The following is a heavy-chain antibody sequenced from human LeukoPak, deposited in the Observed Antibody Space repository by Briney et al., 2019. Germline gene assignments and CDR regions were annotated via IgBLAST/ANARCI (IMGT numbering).Heavy chain of an antibody. CDR3: TRHDGDYVY. CDR1: GFTFSGSA. CDR2: IRSKANSYAT. Sequence: GGSLRLSCAASGFTFSGSAMHWVRQASGKWLEWVGRIRSKANSYATAYAASVKGRFTISTDDSKNTAYLQMNSLKTEDTAVYYCTRHDGDYVYWGQGTLVTVSS. V-gene: IGHV3-73*01. D-gene: IGHD4-17*01. J-gene: IGHJ4*02.